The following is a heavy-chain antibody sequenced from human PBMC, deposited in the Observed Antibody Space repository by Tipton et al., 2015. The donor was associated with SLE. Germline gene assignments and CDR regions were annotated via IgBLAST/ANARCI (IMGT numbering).Heavy chain of an antibody. CDR1: GFTFNTYA. D-gene: IGHD2-2*01. CDR3: AKSGGYCSSNSCQRGLDV. Sequence: SLRLSCAASGFTFNTYAMSWVRQAPGKGMEWVSLLYSGGSTYYTDSVQGRFTISTDNSKRTVFLQMNSLRVEDTALYYCAKSGGYCSSNSCQRGLDVWGQGTTVTVSS. CDR2: LYSGGST. V-gene: IGHV3-23*03. J-gene: IGHJ6*02.